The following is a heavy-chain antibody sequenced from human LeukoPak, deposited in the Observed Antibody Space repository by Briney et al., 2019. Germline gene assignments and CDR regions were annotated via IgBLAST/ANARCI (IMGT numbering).Heavy chain of an antibody. D-gene: IGHD3-9*01. CDR2: ISAYNGNT. V-gene: IGHV1-18*01. CDR1: GYTFTSYG. CDR3: ARDRAYYDILTGYYTFDY. Sequence: ASVKVSCKASGYTFTSYGISWVRQAPGQGLEWMGWISAYNGNTNYAQKLQGRVTMTTDTSTSTAHMELRSLRSDDTAVYYCARDRAYYDILTGYYTFDYWGQGTLVTVSS. J-gene: IGHJ4*02.